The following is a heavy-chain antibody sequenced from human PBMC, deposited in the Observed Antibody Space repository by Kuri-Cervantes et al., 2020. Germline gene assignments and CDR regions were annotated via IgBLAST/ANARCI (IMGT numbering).Heavy chain of an antibody. D-gene: IGHD3-16*01. J-gene: IGHJ4*02. V-gene: IGHV3-74*01. CDR3: AKDRSRGYFDY. CDR2: VNNDESSA. Sequence: GESLKISCAASGLTFSGLWMHWVRQAPGKGLVWVSRVNNDESSANYADSVKGRFTISRDNSKNTLYLQMNSLRAEDTAVYYCAKDRSRGYFDYWGQGTLVTVSS. CDR1: GLTFSGLW.